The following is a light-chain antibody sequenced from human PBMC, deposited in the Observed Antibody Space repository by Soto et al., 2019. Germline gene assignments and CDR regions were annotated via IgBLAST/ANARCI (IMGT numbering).Light chain of an antibody. J-gene: IGKJ1*01. CDR1: QSVFYTSNNKNC. V-gene: IGKV4-1*01. CDR3: QQYYSTWT. Sequence: DIVMTQSPDSLAVSLGERATINCKSSQSVFYTSNNKNCLAWYQQKPGQSPKLLIYWASIRESGVPDRFSGSGSGTDFTLTISNLQAEDVAVYYCQQYYSTWTFGQGTKVEIK. CDR2: WAS.